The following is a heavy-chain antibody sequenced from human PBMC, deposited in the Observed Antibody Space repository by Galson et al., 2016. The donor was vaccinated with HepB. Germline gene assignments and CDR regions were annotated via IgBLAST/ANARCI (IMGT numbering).Heavy chain of an antibody. Sequence: TLSLTCTVSGGSISSGGYYWSWIRQHAGKGLEWIGYIYYSGSTYYNPSLKSRVTMSIDTSKNQFSLKMTSVTAADTAVYYCARGYSYGGGTYWGRGTLVTVSS. D-gene: IGHD5-18*01. J-gene: IGHJ1*01. CDR1: GGSISSGGYY. V-gene: IGHV4-31*03. CDR3: ARGYSYGGGTY. CDR2: IYYSGST.